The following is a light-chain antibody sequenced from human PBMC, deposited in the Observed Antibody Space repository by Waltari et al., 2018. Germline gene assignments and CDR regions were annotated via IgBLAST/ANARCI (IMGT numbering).Light chain of an antibody. J-gene: IGKJ3*01. CDR3: QQYYDIPFT. V-gene: IGKV4-1*01. CDR2: WAS. Sequence: DIVMTHSPHSLAVSLGHRATINCRSSQSVLYSFDNKNHLALYQQKPGQPPKVLIYWASTRESGVPDRFSGSGSETDFSLTISSLQAEDVAVYYCQQYYDIPFTFGPGTKVEIK. CDR1: QSVLYSFDNKNH.